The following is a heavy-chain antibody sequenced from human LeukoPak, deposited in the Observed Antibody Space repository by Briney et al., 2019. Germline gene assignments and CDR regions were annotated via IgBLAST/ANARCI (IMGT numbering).Heavy chain of an antibody. CDR3: ARDSDGNYYYGMDV. D-gene: IGHD4-17*01. V-gene: IGHV3-64*01. CDR1: GFTFDDYA. J-gene: IGHJ6*02. CDR2: ISSNGGST. Sequence: GGSLRLSCAASGFTFDDYAMHWVRQAPGKGLEYVSAISSNGGSTYYANSVKGRFTISRDNSKNTLYLQMNSLRAEDTAVYYCARDSDGNYYYGMDVWGQGTTVTVSS.